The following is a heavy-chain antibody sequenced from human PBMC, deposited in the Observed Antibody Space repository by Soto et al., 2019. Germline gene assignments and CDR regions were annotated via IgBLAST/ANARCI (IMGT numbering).Heavy chain of an antibody. D-gene: IGHD3-10*01. Sequence: QVQLVQSGAEVKKPGASVKVSCKASGYTFTSYGISWVRQAPGQVLEWMGWISAYNGNTNYAQKLQGRVTMTTDTSTSTAYMELRSLRSDATAVYYCARGGVLLWFGELSSDAFDIWGQGTMVTVSS. CDR2: ISAYNGNT. V-gene: IGHV1-18*01. J-gene: IGHJ3*02. CDR3: ARGGVLLWFGELSSDAFDI. CDR1: GYTFTSYG.